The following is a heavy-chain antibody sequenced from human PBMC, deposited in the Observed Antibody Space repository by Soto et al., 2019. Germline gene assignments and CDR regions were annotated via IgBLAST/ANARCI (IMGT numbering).Heavy chain of an antibody. V-gene: IGHV1-8*01. CDR3: ASPQWGGGNSPFDY. CDR2: MNPNSGNT. D-gene: IGHD2-21*02. CDR1: GYTFTSYD. Sequence: QVQLVQSGAEVKKPGASVKVSCKASGYTFTSYDINWVRQATGQGLEWMGWMNPNSGNTGYAQKFQGRVTMTRNTSISTAYMELRSLRSEDTAVYYCASPQWGGGNSPFDYWGQGTLVTVSS. J-gene: IGHJ4*02.